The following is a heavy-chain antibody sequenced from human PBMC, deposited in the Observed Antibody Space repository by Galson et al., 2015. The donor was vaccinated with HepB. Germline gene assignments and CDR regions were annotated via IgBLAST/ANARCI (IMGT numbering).Heavy chain of an antibody. CDR3: AKDLAPVAGGAFDY. CDR1: GFTFSSYG. Sequence: LRLSCAVSGFTFSSYGMHWVRQAPGKGLEWVAVISYDGSNKYYADSVKGRFTISRDNSNNTLYLQMNSLRTEDTAVYYCAKDLAPVAGGAFDYWGQGTLVTVSS. J-gene: IGHJ4*02. V-gene: IGHV3-30*18. D-gene: IGHD6-19*01. CDR2: ISYDGSNK.